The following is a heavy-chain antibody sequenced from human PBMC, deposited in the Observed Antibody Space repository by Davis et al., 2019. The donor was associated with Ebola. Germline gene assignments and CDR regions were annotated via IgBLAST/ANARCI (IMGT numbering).Heavy chain of an antibody. V-gene: IGHV1-2*06. CDR2: INPNSGGT. CDR3: ARPRGAYYYYYGLDV. J-gene: IGHJ6*04. CDR1: GYTFTSYY. Sequence: AASVKVSCKASGYTFTSYYIHWVRQAPGQGLEWMGRINPNSGGTNYAQKFQDRVTMTRDTSISTAYMELSRLRSDDTAVYYCARPRGAYYYYYGLDVWGKGTTVTVSS.